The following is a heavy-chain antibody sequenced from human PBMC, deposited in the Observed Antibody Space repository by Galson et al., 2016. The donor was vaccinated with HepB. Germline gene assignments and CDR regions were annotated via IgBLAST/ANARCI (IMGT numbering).Heavy chain of an antibody. CDR3: ARGSREAEV. CDR2: MNPYTGHT. V-gene: IGHV1-8*01. D-gene: IGHD1-26*01. Sequence: SVKVSCKADGYNFIYYGINWVRQASGQGLQWLGWMNPYTGHTGYAQQFQGRVTLTRNTSTRTAYLELRSLRFADTAVYYCARGSREAEVWGQGTAVTVSS. J-gene: IGHJ6*02. CDR1: GYNFIYYG.